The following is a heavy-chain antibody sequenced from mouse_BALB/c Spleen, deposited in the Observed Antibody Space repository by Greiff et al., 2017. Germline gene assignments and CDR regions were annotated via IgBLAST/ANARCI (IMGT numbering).Heavy chain of an antibody. CDR2: INPDSSTI. D-gene: IGHD2-1*01. CDR1: GFDFSRYW. CDR3: ARPNYGNYYAMDY. V-gene: IGHV4-1*02. J-gene: IGHJ4*01. Sequence: EVQLQESGGGLVQPGGSLKLSCAASGFDFSRYWMSWVRQAPGKGLEWIGEINPDSSTINYTPSLKDKFIISRDNAKNTLYLQMSKVRSEDTALYYCARPNYGNYYAMDYWGQGTSVTVSS.